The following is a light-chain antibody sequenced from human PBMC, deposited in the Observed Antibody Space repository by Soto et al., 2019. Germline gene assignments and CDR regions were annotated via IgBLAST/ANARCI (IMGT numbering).Light chain of an antibody. CDR3: QSFDSSLRVYV. CDR2: NNL. CDR1: SSNFGAGYE. J-gene: IGLJ1*01. Sequence: SVLTQPPSVSGAPGQRFTISCTLISSNFGAGYEVHWYKQLPGAAPTLVIFNNLNRPSGVPERFSGSKSGTSASLVISGLQAEDEADYYCQSFDSSLRVYVFGSGTKVTVL. V-gene: IGLV1-40*01.